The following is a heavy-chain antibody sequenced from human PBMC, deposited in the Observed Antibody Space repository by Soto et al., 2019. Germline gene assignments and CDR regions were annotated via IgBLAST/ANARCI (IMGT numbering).Heavy chain of an antibody. CDR2: IRQDGNEE. Sequence: EVQLVETGGGLVQPGGSLRLSCAASGFTFRSHWMSWVRQAPGKGLEWVANIRQDGNEEQYLDSVKGRFTLSRDNAKXXXXXXXXXXXXXXXXVYYCAKAEGYSFDIRGQGTMVTVSS. CDR3: AKAEGYSFDI. J-gene: IGHJ3*02. CDR1: GFTFRSHW. V-gene: IGHV3-7*01. D-gene: IGHD3-10*01.